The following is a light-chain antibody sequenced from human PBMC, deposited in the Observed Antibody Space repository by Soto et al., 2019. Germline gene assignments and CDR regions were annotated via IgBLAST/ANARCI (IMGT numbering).Light chain of an antibody. CDR3: LQVNSYPWT. Sequence: DIQMTQSPSAMSASVGDRVPITCRASQGITNNLAWCQQRPGKVPRRLIYFASTLQIGVPSRFSGSGSGTECTLTISGLEPEEFATHYCLQVNSYPWTFGQGTNV. V-gene: IGKV1-17*03. J-gene: IGKJ1*01. CDR2: FAS. CDR1: QGITNN.